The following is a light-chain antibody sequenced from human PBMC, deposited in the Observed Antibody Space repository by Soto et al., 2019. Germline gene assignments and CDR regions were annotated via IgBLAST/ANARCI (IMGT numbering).Light chain of an antibody. CDR3: RQRSNWPPIT. CDR2: DAS. J-gene: IGKJ5*01. V-gene: IGKV3-11*01. Sequence: TMITQTTSTLALSPGERATLSCRASQSVSSYLAWYQQIPRQAPRLLIYDASNRAAGIPARCSGGGSGTDFTLTISSLVPEEVAVYYCRQRSNWPPITFGQGTRLEIK. CDR1: QSVSSY.